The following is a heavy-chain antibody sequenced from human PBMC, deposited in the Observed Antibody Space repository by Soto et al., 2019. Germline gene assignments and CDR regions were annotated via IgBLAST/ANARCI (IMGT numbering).Heavy chain of an antibody. J-gene: IGHJ5*02. CDR1: GSTFRSFT. Sequence: GSLQLACAASGSTFRSFTMNWVRQAPGTGLEWVSTISSNSAYIYYTDALRGRFTVSRDNAKNSLHLQMNSLRAEDTAVYYCTTDASRDSSARGWFDPWGPGTLVTVYS. CDR3: TTDASRDSSARGWFDP. D-gene: IGHD6-13*01. CDR2: ISSNSAYI. V-gene: IGHV3-21*01.